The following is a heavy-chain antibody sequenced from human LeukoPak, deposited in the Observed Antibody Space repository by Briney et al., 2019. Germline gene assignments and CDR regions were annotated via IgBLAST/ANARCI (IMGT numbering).Heavy chain of an antibody. Sequence: SGPTLVKPTQTLTLTCTFSGFSVSTRGVGVGWFRQPPGKALEWLALSYWDDGQRYSPSLKTRLTITKDPSKNQVVLTMTNMDPVDTATYYCARKNYSDYEVVAFDIWGQGTMVTVSS. CDR1: GFSVSTRGVG. D-gene: IGHD4-11*01. CDR2: SYWDDGQ. V-gene: IGHV2-5*02. J-gene: IGHJ3*02. CDR3: ARKNYSDYEVVAFDI.